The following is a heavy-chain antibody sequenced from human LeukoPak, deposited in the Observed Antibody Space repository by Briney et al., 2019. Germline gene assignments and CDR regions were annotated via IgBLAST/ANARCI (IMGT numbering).Heavy chain of an antibody. CDR3: TRRANGRRYNWFDT. J-gene: IGHJ5*02. CDR2: MNPHSDNT. CDR1: GYTFTSYD. D-gene: IGHD2-8*01. V-gene: IGHV1-8*01. Sequence: ASVKVSCKASGYTFTSYDINWVRQATGQELEWMGWMNPHSDNTAYAQKFQGRVTMTKNTSISTAYMELSSLRSDDTAVYYCTRRANGRRYNWFDTWGQGTLVTVSS.